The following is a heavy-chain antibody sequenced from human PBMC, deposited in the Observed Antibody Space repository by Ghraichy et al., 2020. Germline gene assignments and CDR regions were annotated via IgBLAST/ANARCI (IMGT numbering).Heavy chain of an antibody. CDR2: IYYSGST. D-gene: IGHD6-13*01. V-gene: IGHV4-59*01. J-gene: IGHJ4*02. CDR1: GGSISSYY. Sequence: SQTLSLTCTVSGGSISSYYWSWIRQPPGKGLEWIGYIYYSGSTNYNPSLKSRVTISVDTSKNQFSLKLSSVTAADTAVYYCARDRGGYSRQFDYWGQGTLVTVSS. CDR3: ARDRGGYSRQFDY.